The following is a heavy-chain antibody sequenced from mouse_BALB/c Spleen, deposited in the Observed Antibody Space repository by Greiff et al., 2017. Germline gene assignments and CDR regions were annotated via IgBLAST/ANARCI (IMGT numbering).Heavy chain of an antibody. D-gene: IGHD2-4*01. Sequence: EVQGVESGGGLVKPGGSLKLSCAASGFTFSDYYMYWVRQTPEKRLEWVATISDGGSYTYYPDSVKGRFTISRDNAKNNLYLQMSSLKSEDTAMYYCARDSDYDRDYYAMDYWGQGTSVTVSS. V-gene: IGHV5-4*02. J-gene: IGHJ4*01. CDR2: ISDGGSYT. CDR3: ARDSDYDRDYYAMDY. CDR1: GFTFSDYY.